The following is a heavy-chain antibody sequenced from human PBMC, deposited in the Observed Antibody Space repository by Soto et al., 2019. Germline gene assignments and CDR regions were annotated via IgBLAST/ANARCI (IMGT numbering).Heavy chain of an antibody. CDR3: AKFHDLSAPY. V-gene: IGHV3-23*01. D-gene: IGHD3-16*02. Sequence: PGGSLRLSCAASGFTFSSYAMSWVRQAPGKGLDWVSGITGSGTSTFYTDSVKGRFTISRDNSKNTLSLQMSSLRAEDTAVYYSAKFHDLSAPYWGQGTLVTVSS. CDR1: GFTFSSYA. CDR2: ITGSGTST. J-gene: IGHJ4*02.